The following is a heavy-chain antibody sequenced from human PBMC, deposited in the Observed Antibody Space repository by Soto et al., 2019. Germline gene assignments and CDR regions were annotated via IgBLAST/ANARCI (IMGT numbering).Heavy chain of an antibody. D-gene: IGHD3-3*01. CDR1: GYTFTGYY. Sequence: ASVKVSCKASGYTFTGYYMHWVRQAPGQGLEWIGCINPNIGGTNYAQKVQVWVTMTRDTSISTAYMELSRLRSDDTAVYYCARGNRADRITIFALPILTTNTNPYYFDYWGQGTLVTVSS. CDR3: ARGNRADRITIFALPILTTNTNPYYFDY. CDR2: INPNIGGT. V-gene: IGHV1-2*04. J-gene: IGHJ4*02.